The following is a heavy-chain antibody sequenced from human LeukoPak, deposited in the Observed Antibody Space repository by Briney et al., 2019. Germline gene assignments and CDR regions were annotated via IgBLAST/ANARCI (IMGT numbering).Heavy chain of an antibody. J-gene: IGHJ6*03. CDR1: GFTFSSYA. V-gene: IGHV3-30*01. D-gene: IGHD3-3*01. CDR2: ISYDGSNK. CDR3: ARSSAFLLYYYYYMDV. Sequence: GGSLRLSCAASGFTFSSYAMHWVRQAPGKGLEWVAVISYDGSNKYYADSVKGRFTISRDNSKNTLYLQMNSLRAEDTAVYYCARSSAFLLYYYYYMDVWGKGTTVTVSS.